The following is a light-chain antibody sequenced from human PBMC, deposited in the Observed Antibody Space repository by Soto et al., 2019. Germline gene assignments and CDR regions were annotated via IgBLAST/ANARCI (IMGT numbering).Light chain of an antibody. CDR1: SSNIGAGYD. V-gene: IGLV1-40*01. J-gene: IGLJ3*02. Sequence: QPVLTQPPSVSGAPGQRVTISCTGSSSNIGAGYDVHWYQQLPGTAPKLLIYGNSNRPSGVPDRFSGSKSGTSASLAITGLQAEDEADYYGQSYDSSLSALFGGGTKLTVL. CDR2: GNS. CDR3: QSYDSSLSAL.